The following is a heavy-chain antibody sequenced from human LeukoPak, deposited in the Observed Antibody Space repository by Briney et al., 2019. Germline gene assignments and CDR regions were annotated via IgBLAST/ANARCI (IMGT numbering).Heavy chain of an antibody. CDR1: GGSFSGYY. CDR2: INHSGST. D-gene: IGHD3-10*01. CDR3: ARWRGGGSGLYYFDY. V-gene: IGHV4-34*01. J-gene: IGHJ4*02. Sequence: PSETLSLTCAVYGGSFSGYYWSWIRQPPGKGLEWIGEINHSGSTNYNPSLKSRVTISVDTSKNQFSLKLSSVTAADTAVYYCARWRGGGSGLYYFDYWGQGTLATVSS.